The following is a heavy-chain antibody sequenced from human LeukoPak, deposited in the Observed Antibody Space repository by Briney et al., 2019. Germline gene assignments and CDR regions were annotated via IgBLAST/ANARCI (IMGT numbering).Heavy chain of an antibody. V-gene: IGHV1-8*03. J-gene: IGHJ4*02. CDR3: ARVAGSIDY. Sequence: GASVKVSCKASGYTFTTYDINWVRQATGQGLEWMGWMNPKSGNTGYAQNFQGRVTITRDTSISTAYMELSGLRSEDTAVYYCARVAGSIDYWGQGTLVPVSS. CDR1: GYTFTTYD. D-gene: IGHD6-19*01. CDR2: MNPKSGNT.